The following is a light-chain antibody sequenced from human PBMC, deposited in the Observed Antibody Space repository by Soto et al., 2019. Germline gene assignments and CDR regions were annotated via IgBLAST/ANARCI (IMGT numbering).Light chain of an antibody. J-gene: IGLJ3*02. CDR1: SSNIGGNY. Sequence: QAVVTQTPSASRTPGQRVTFSCSGGSSNIGGNYVSWFQQLPGMAPKLLIYETYKRPSGVPDRFSGSKSGTSASLAISGLQSEDEADYYCAAWDDNLNVVVFGGGTKLTVL. CDR3: AAWDDNLNVVV. CDR2: ETY. V-gene: IGLV1-44*01.